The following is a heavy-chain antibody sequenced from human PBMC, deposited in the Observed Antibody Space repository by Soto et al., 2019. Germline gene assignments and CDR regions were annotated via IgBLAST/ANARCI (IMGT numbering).Heavy chain of an antibody. CDR2: IYHSGIT. V-gene: IGHV4-30-2*01. J-gene: IGHJ3*02. D-gene: IGHD3-3*01. Sequence: QLQLQESGSGLVRPSQTLSLTCGVSGDSMSSGDFSWNWIRQPPGKGLEWIGNIYHSGITHYNPSLKSRVTISVDGSTNQFSLKMTSVTAADTALYYCARDSFDRSGGGVNDGFDIWGQGTMVTVSS. CDR3: ARDSFDRSGGGVNDGFDI. CDR1: GDSMSSGDFS.